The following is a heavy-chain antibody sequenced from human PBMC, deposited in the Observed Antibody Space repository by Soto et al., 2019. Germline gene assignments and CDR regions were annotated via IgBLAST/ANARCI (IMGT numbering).Heavy chain of an antibody. CDR3: ARDEAFCGGDCYRSAYLSGMDV. CDR2: IHNSGTT. Sequence: SETLSLTCIVSGASISSGDHWWSWIRQSPGKGLEWIGHIHNSGTTYYNPSLRSRLRISLDTSQNQFSLDLSSVTAADTAVYYCARDEAFCGGDCYRSAYLSGMDVWGQGTSVTVSS. D-gene: IGHD2-21*02. V-gene: IGHV4-30-4*01. CDR1: GASISSGDHW. J-gene: IGHJ6*02.